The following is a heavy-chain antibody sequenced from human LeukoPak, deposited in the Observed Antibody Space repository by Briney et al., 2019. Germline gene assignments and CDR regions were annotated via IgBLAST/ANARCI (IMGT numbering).Heavy chain of an antibody. J-gene: IGHJ4*02. V-gene: IGHV4-4*02. CDR2: VNLQGGT. CDR3: AREGGPYRPLDY. CDR1: GGSITSTNY. Sequence: PSETLSLTCGVSGGSITSTNYWTWVRQPPGKGLEWFGEVNLQGGTDYNPSLLSRVAISIDMSDNHITLQSTSVTAADTAVYYCAREGGPYRPLDYSGQGTLVAVSS.